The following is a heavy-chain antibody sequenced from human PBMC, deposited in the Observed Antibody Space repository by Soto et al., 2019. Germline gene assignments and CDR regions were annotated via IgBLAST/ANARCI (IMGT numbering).Heavy chain of an antibody. J-gene: IGHJ4*02. D-gene: IGHD3-10*02. CDR3: GRNAIFVRGVPDEY. V-gene: IGHV3-74*03. CDR2: IKSDGSGT. Sequence: VGSLRLSCASSVFTFSGYWMHCVRQSPGKWLEWVSRIKSDGSGTTYADSVKGRFSISRDNAKNTVYLQMDSLRVEDTAVYYCGRNAIFVRGVPDEYWGQGTPVTVSS. CDR1: VFTFSGYW.